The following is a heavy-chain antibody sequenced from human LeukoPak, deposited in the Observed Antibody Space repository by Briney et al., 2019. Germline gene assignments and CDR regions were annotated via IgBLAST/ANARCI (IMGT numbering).Heavy chain of an antibody. J-gene: IGHJ4*02. D-gene: IGHD6-19*01. CDR3: ARGVSSGWPTAFDY. V-gene: IGHV3-13*01. Sequence: GRSLRLSCAASGLTFSSYDMHWVRQATGKGLEWVSAIGTAGDTYCPGSVKGRFTISRENAKNSLYLQMNSLRAGDTAVYYCARGVSSGWPTAFDYWGQGTLVTVSS. CDR1: GLTFSSYD. CDR2: IGTAGDT.